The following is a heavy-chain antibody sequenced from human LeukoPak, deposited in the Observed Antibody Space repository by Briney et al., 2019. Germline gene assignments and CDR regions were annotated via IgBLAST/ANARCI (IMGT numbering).Heavy chain of an antibody. D-gene: IGHD2-2*01. CDR1: GGSISSYY. J-gene: IGHJ4*02. CDR2: IYYSGST. Sequence: SETLSLTCTVFGGSISSYYWGWIRQPPGKGLEWIGYIYYSGSTNYTPSLKSRVTISVDTSKNQFSLKLSSVTAADTAVYYCARGGVPLLYYFDYWGQGTLVTVSS. CDR3: ARGGVPLLYYFDY. V-gene: IGHV4-59*08.